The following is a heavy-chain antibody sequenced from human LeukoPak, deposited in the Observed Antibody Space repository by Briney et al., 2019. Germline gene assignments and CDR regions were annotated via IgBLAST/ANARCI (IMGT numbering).Heavy chain of an antibody. CDR2: IIPIFGTA. CDR3: ARGPSITMVRGGQWYYYMDV. CDR1: GYTFTSYD. D-gene: IGHD3-10*01. V-gene: IGHV1-69*13. J-gene: IGHJ6*03. Sequence: ASVKVSCKASGYTFTSYDISWVRQAPGQGLEWMGGIIPIFGTANYAQKFQGRVTITADESTSTAYMELSSLRSEDTAVYYCARGPSITMVRGGQWYYYMDVWGKGTTVTIPS.